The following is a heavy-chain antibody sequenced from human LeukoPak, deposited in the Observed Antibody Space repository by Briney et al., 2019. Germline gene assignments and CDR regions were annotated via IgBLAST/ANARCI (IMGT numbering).Heavy chain of an antibody. D-gene: IGHD1-1*01. CDR3: TRGYSPTLRTTGNDY. Sequence: ASVKVSCKASGYTFTGYYMHWVRQAPGQGLEWMGWINPNSGGTNYAQKFQGRVTMTRDTSISTAYMELSRLRSEDTAVYYCTRGYSPTLRTTGNDYWGQGTLVTVSS. V-gene: IGHV1-2*02. CDR1: GYTFTGYY. CDR2: INPNSGGT. J-gene: IGHJ4*02.